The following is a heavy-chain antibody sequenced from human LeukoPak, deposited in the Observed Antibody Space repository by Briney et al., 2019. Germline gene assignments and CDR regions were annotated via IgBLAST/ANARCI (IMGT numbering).Heavy chain of an antibody. CDR1: GASVSGSAYY. J-gene: IGHJ4*02. V-gene: IGHV4-39*01. CDR2: IYYSGST. Sequence: PSETLSLTCTVSGASVSGSAYYWGWIRQPPGKGLEWIGNIYYSGSTYYNESLESRVTISIDTSKNQFSLKLNSVTAADTAMYYCARGRSSYGDYRLFDYWGQGTLVTVSS. CDR3: ARGRSSYGDYRLFDY. D-gene: IGHD4-17*01.